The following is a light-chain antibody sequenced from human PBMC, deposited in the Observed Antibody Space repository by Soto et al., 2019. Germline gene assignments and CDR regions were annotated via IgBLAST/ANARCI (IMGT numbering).Light chain of an antibody. V-gene: IGLV2-14*01. CDR3: SSYTSSGIQV. J-gene: IGLJ3*02. CDR1: NNNVGGYNF. CDR2: EVS. Sequence: QSVLTQPASVSGSPGQSITISCTGTNNNVGGYNFVSWYQQHPGKPPKLMIYEVSDRPSGVSIRFSGSKSDNTASLTISGLQAEDEADYYCSSYTSSGIQVFGGGTKLTVL.